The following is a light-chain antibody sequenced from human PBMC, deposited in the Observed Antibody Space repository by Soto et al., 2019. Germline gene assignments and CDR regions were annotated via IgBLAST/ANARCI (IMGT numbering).Light chain of an antibody. CDR3: QQYNSYLYT. CDR2: DAS. V-gene: IGKV1-5*01. J-gene: IGKJ2*01. Sequence: DIQMTQSPSTLSASVGDKDTITCRASQSISSWLAWYQQKPGKAPKLLIYDASSLESGVPSRFSGSGSGTEFTLTISSLQPDDFATYYCQQYNSYLYTFGQGTKVDIK. CDR1: QSISSW.